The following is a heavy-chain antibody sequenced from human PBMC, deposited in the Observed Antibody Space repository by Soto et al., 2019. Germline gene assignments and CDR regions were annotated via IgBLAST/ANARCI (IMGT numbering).Heavy chain of an antibody. CDR1: GFTFSSYA. CDR3: AKTYYDFWSAYDF. D-gene: IGHD3-3*01. Sequence: PGGSLRLSCAASGFTFSSYAMSWVRQAPGKRLEWVSSISGSDLTTYYADSVKGRFTISRDNSENTLYLQMNSLGAEDTALYYCAKTYYDFWSAYDFWGQGTLVTAPQ. V-gene: IGHV3-23*01. CDR2: ISGSDLTT. J-gene: IGHJ4*02.